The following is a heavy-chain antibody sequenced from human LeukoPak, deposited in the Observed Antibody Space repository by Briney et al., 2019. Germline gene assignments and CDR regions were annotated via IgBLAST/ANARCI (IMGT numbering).Heavy chain of an antibody. CDR2: IGGSGDRT. CDR1: GFTFSSYA. J-gene: IGHJ6*03. CDR3: AKFGSRLRSYYYYMDV. Sequence: GGSLRLSCAASGFTFSSYAMSWVRQAPGKGLEWVSGIGGSGDRTYYADSVKGRFIISRDNSKNTLYLQMNSLRAEDTAVYYCAKFGSRLRSYYYYMDVWGKGTTVTISS. V-gene: IGHV3-23*01. D-gene: IGHD3-10*01.